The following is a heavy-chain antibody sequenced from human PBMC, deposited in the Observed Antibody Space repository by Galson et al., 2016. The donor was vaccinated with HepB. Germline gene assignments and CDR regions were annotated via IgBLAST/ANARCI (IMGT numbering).Heavy chain of an antibody. CDR1: GFTFSSYA. CDR2: ICGSGNTT. J-gene: IGHJ4*02. V-gene: IGHV3-23*01. CDR3: AREPVRLDDLLTGPPKNPDY. D-gene: IGHD3-9*01. Sequence: SLRLSCAASGFTFSSYAMSWVRQAPGKGLEWVSTICGSGNTTYYADSVKGRFTISRDNAKNSLYLQMNSLRAEDTAVYYCAREPVRLDDLLTGPPKNPDYWGQGTLVTVSS.